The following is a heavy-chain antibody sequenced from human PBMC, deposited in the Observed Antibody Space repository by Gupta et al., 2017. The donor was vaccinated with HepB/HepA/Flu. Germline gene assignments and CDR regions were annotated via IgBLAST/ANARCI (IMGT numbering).Heavy chain of an antibody. CDR2: IYYSGST. D-gene: IGHD3-3*01. J-gene: IGHJ6*03. Sequence: QVQLQESGPGLVKPSETLSLTCTVSGGSISSYYWSWIRQPPGKGLEWIGYIYYSGSTNYNPSLKSRVTISVDTSKNQFSLKLSSVTAADTAVYYCARCYDFWSVGIYYMDVWGKGTTVTVSS. CDR3: ARCYDFWSVGIYYMDV. V-gene: IGHV4-59*01. CDR1: GGSISSYY.